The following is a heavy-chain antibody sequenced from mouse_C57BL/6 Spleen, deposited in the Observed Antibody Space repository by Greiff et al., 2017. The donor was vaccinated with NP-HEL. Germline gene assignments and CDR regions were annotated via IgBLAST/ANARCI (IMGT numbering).Heavy chain of an antibody. CDR1: GYTFTGYW. D-gene: IGHD3-2*02. Sequence: QVQLQQSGAELVRPGSSVKLSCKASGYTFTGYWMDWVKQRPGQGLEWIGNIYPSDGETHYTQKFKDKATLTVDQSSSTAYMQLSSLTSEDSAVYYCARSVDSSGDFDYWGQGTTLTVSS. CDR3: ARSVDSSGDFDY. J-gene: IGHJ2*01. V-gene: IGHV1-61*01. CDR2: IYPSDGET.